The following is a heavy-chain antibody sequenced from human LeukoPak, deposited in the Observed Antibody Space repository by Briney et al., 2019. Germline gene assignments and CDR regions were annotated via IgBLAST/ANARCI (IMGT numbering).Heavy chain of an antibody. CDR2: ISSNGGST. D-gene: IGHD3-3*01. Sequence: GGSLRLSCAASGFTFSSYAMHWVRQAPGKGLEYVSAISSNGGSTYYANSVKGRFTISRDNSKNTLYLQMGSLRAGDMAVYYCASDPYDFWSGYYRDWGQGTLVTVSS. V-gene: IGHV3-64*01. J-gene: IGHJ4*02. CDR1: GFTFSSYA. CDR3: ASDPYDFWSGYYRD.